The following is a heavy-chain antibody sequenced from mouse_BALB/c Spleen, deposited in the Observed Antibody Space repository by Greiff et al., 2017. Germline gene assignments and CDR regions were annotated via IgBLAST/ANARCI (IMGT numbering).Heavy chain of an antibody. V-gene: IGHV5-9-4*01. Sequence: EVQRVESGGGLVKPGGSLKLSCAASGFTFSSYAMSWVRQSPEKRLEWVAEISSGGSYTYYPDTVTGRFTISRDNAKNTLYLEMSSLRSEDTAMYYCAKVRQYYFDYWGQGTTLTVSS. CDR1: GFTFSSYA. CDR2: ISSGGSYT. CDR3: AKVRQYYFDY. D-gene: IGHD1-1*01. J-gene: IGHJ2*01.